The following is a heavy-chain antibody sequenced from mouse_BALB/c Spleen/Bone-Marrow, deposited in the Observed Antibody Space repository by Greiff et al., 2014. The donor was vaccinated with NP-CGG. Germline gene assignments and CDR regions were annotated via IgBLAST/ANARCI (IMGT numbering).Heavy chain of an antibody. Sequence: QVQLQQSGPELVKPGAFVRISCKASGYTFTSYYINWGEQRPGQGLEWIGWIYPGNVNTKYNEKFKGKATLTADKSSSTAYMQLSSLTSEDSAVYFCARDTMDYWGQGTSVTVSS. V-gene: IGHV1S56*01. J-gene: IGHJ4*01. CDR2: IYPGNVNT. CDR3: ARDTMDY. CDR1: GYTFTSYY.